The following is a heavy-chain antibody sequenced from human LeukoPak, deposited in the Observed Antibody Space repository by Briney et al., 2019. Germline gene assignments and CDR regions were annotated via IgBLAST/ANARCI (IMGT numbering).Heavy chain of an antibody. CDR1: GFTFSSYG. V-gene: IGHV3-20*01. CDR2: INWNGGST. Sequence: GGSLRLSCAASGFTFSSYGMHWVRQAPGKGLEWVSGINWNGGSTGYADSVKGRFTISRDNAKNSLYLQMNSLRAEDTALYHCGRGGYFDWLSDYYYYYMDVWGKGTTVTISS. J-gene: IGHJ6*03. D-gene: IGHD3-9*01. CDR3: GRGGYFDWLSDYYYYYMDV.